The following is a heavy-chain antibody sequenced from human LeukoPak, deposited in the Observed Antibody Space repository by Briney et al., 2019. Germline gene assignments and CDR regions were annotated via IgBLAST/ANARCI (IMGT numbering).Heavy chain of an antibody. CDR2: IYYSGTT. J-gene: IGHJ3*01. Sequence: SETLSLTCSISGGSISAHYWSWIRQPPGGGLEWIGYIYYSGTTNYIPSLKSRGTISVDTSKTPSSLRLSSLTAADTAVYYCARHFYYGSGSYFPDAFDVWGQGTTVIVSS. CDR1: GGSISAHY. D-gene: IGHD3-10*01. V-gene: IGHV4-59*08. CDR3: ARHFYYGSGSYFPDAFDV.